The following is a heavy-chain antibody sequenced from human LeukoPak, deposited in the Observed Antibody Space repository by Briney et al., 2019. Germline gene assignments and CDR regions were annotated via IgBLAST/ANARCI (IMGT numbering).Heavy chain of an antibody. V-gene: IGHV4-34*01. CDR3: ARGVVVDY. D-gene: IGHD2-2*01. CDR2: INHSGST. Sequence: SETLSLTCAVYGGSFSGYYWSWIRQPPGKGLEWIGEINHSGSTNYNPSLKSRVTISVDTSKNQFSLKLSSVTAAATAVYYCARGVVVDYWGQGTLVTVSS. J-gene: IGHJ4*02. CDR1: GGSFSGYY.